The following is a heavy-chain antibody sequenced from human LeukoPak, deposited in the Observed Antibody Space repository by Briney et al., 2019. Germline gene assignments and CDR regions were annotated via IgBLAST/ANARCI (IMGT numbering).Heavy chain of an antibody. Sequence: SETLSLTCNVSGGSISSCCYYWGWIRQPPGKGLEWIGSIYYSGSTYYNPSLKSRVTITVDTPKTLFSLKLSSVTAADTGFYFCARKVVVADYVTFDYWGEGALVTVSS. D-gene: IGHD2-15*01. CDR3: ARKVVVADYVTFDY. CDR1: GGSISSCCYY. J-gene: IGHJ4*02. V-gene: IGHV4-39*01. CDR2: IYYSGST.